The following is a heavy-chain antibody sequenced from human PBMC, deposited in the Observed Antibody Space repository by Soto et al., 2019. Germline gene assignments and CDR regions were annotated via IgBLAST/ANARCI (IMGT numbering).Heavy chain of an antibody. CDR1: GFTFSSHW. CDR3: ARDPDYGGNYEFDY. J-gene: IGHJ4*02. Sequence: EVQLVESGGGLVQPGGSLRLSCAASGFTFSSHWMHWVRQAPGKGLVWVSRINTEGTSTSYADSVKGRFTISRDNAKNTLYLQMNSLRAEDTAVYYCARDPDYGGNYEFDYWGQGTLVTVSS. D-gene: IGHD4-17*01. V-gene: IGHV3-74*01. CDR2: INTEGTST.